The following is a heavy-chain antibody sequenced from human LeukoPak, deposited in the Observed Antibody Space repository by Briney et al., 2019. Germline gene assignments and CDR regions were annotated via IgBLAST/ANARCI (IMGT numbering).Heavy chain of an antibody. J-gene: IGHJ4*02. Sequence: GGSLRLSCAASGFTFSNYWMSWVRLAPGKGLEWVSAISGSGGSTYYADSVKGRFTISRDNSKNTLYLQMNSLRAEDTAVYYCAKDIGGYSGYAVMYFDYWGQGTLVTVSS. CDR1: GFTFSNYW. D-gene: IGHD5-12*01. V-gene: IGHV3-23*01. CDR2: ISGSGGST. CDR3: AKDIGGYSGYAVMYFDY.